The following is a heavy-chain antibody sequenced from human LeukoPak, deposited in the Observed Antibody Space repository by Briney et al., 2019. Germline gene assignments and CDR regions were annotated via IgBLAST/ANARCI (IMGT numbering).Heavy chain of an antibody. D-gene: IGHD6-19*01. CDR3: ARVKSIAVAVLDY. CDR2: ISSSSSYI. V-gene: IGHV3-21*01. CDR1: GFTFSSYS. Sequence: GGSLRLSCAASGFTFSSYSMNWVRQAPGKGLEWVSSISSSSSYIYYADSVKGRFTISRDNAKNSLYLQMNSLRAEDTAVYYCARVKSIAVAVLDYWGQGTLVTVSS. J-gene: IGHJ4*02.